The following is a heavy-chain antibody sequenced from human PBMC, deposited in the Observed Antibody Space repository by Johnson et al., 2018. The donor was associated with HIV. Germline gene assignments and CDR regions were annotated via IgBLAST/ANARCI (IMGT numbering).Heavy chain of an antibody. D-gene: IGHD2-15*01. CDR3: AREGGYCSGGSCVNAFDI. CDR2: ISSSGSNI. V-gene: IGHV3-11*01. J-gene: IGHJ3*02. CDR1: GFTFSDYY. Sequence: QVQLVESGGGVVQPGGSLRLSCAPSGFTFSDYYMSWMRQAPGQGLEWVSYISSSGSNIYKADSVKGRFTISRDNAKNSLFLQMNSLRAEDTALYYCAREGGYCSGGSCVNAFDIWGQGTMVTVSS.